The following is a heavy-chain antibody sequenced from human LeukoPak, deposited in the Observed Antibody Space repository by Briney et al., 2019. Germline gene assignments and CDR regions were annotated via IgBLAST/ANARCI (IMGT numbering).Heavy chain of an antibody. D-gene: IGHD6-13*01. Sequence: VASVKVSCKASGYTFTGYYMHWVRQAPGQGLEWMGWINPNSGGTNYAQKFQGRVTMTRDTSISTAYMELGRLRSDDTAVYYCARGRIAAAGTWFDYWGQGTLVTVSS. CDR3: ARGRIAAAGTWFDY. CDR1: GYTFTGYY. CDR2: INPNSGGT. V-gene: IGHV1-2*02. J-gene: IGHJ4*02.